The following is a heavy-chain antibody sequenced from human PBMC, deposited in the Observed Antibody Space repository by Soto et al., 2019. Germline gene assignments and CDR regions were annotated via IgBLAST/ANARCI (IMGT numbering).Heavy chain of an antibody. V-gene: IGHV4-39*01. J-gene: IGHJ5*02. Sequence: KTSETLCVTCTFSVGSISSSSYYWGGIRQPPGKGLEWIGSIYYSGSTYYNPSLKSRVTISVDTSKNQFSLKLSSVTAADTAVYYCARKLEGRGYSYGFWFDPWGQGTMVTGSS. CDR1: VGSISSSSYY. CDR3: ARKLEGRGYSYGFWFDP. CDR2: IYYSGST. D-gene: IGHD5-18*01.